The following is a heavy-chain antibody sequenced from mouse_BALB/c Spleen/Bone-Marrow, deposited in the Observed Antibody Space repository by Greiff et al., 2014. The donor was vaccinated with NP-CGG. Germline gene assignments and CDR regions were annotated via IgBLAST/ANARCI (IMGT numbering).Heavy chain of an antibody. CDR2: ISDGGSYT. CDR1: GFSLSDCY. J-gene: IGHJ2*01. Sequence: DVHLVESGGGLVKPGGTLKLSCAASGFSLSDCYVYWVRQSPEKRLEWVATISDGGSYTYYPDSVKGRFTISRDNAKNNLYLQMSSLKSEDTAIYYCAREGNYGYFDYWGQGTTLTVSS. D-gene: IGHD1-1*01. CDR3: AREGNYGYFDY. V-gene: IGHV5-4*02.